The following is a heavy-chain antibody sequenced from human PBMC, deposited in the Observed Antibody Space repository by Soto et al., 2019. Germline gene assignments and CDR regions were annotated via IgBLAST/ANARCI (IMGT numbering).Heavy chain of an antibody. Sequence: KPSETLSLTCAVSGYSISSGYYWGWIRQPPGKGLEWIGSIYHSGSTYYNPSLRSRVTISVDTSKNQFSLKLSSVTAADTAVYYCARVYEQQLVPYYFDYWGQGTLVTVSS. V-gene: IGHV4-38-2*01. D-gene: IGHD6-13*01. J-gene: IGHJ4*02. CDR2: IYHSGST. CDR1: GYSISSGYY. CDR3: ARVYEQQLVPYYFDY.